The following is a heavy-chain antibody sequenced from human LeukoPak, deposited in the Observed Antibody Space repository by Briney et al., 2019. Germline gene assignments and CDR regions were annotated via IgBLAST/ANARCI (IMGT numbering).Heavy chain of an antibody. D-gene: IGHD5-18*01. CDR2: ISAYNGNT. CDR1: GYIFTGYY. V-gene: IGHV1-18*04. Sequence: ASVKVSCKASGYIFTGYYMHWVRQAPGQGLEWMGWISAYNGNTNYAQKLQGRVTMTTDTSTSTAYMEPRSLRSDDTAVYYCARLRGYSYGYLGYWGQGTLVTVSS. J-gene: IGHJ4*02. CDR3: ARLRGYSYGYLGY.